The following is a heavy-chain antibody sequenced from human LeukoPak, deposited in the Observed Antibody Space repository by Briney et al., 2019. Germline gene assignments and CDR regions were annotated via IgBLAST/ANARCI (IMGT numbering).Heavy chain of an antibody. J-gene: IGHJ6*04. CDR2: IYYSGST. CDR3: AKRDCSSTSCYKYGMDV. V-gene: IGHV4-31*03. Sequence: SETLSLTCTVSGCSISSSGYYWSWICQHPGKGLEWIGYIYYSGSTYYNPSLKSRVTISVDTSKSQFSLKLSSVTAADTAVYYCAKRDCSSTSCYKYGMDVWGKGTTVTVSS. D-gene: IGHD2-2*02. CDR1: GCSISSSGYY.